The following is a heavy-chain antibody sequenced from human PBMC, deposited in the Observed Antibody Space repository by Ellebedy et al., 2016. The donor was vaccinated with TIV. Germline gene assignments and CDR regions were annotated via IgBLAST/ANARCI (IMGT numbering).Heavy chain of an antibody. CDR1: GFTFSSYD. D-gene: IGHD6-13*01. CDR3: ARASAGLDY. CDR2: IGSAGDT. J-gene: IGHJ4*02. Sequence: PWGSLRLSCAASGFTFSSYDMHWVRQATGKGLEWVSAIGSAGDTSYSGSVKGRFTISRENGKNSVYLQMNSLRAEDTAVYYCARASAGLDYWGQGTLVTVSS. V-gene: IGHV3-13*01.